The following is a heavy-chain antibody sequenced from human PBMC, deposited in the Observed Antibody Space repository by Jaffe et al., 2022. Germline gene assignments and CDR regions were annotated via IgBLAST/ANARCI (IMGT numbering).Heavy chain of an antibody. Sequence: QVQLQQWGAGLLKPSETLSLTCAVYGGSFSGYYWSWIRQPPGKGLEWIGEINHSGSTNYNPSLKSRVTISVDTSKNQFSLKLSSVTAADTAVYYCARGKMTTVPYYFDYWGQGTLVTVSS. CDR1: GGSFSGYY. V-gene: IGHV4-34*01. D-gene: IGHD4-17*01. J-gene: IGHJ4*02. CDR3: ARGKMTTVPYYFDY. CDR2: INHSGST.